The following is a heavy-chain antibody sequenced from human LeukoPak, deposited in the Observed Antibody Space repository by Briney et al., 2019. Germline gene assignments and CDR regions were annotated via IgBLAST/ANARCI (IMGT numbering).Heavy chain of an antibody. D-gene: IGHD6-19*01. J-gene: IGHJ4*02. CDR1: GFDFSSYG. V-gene: IGHV3-23*01. Sequence: AGGSLRLSCAGPGFDFSSYGMSWVRQAPGKGLEWVSGISGSGGSTYYADSVKGRFTISRDNAKNSLYLQMNSLRAEDTAVYYCARGVAVYDYWGQGTLVTVSS. CDR3: ARGVAVYDY. CDR2: ISGSGGST.